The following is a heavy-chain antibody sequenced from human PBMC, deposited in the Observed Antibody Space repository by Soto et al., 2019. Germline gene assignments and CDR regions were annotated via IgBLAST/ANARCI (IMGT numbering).Heavy chain of an antibody. V-gene: IGHV4-59*01. Sequence: AETLSLTCTVSGCSISSYYWSWIRQPPGKGLEWIGYIYYSGRTNYNPSLKSRVTISVDTSKNQFSLKLSSVTAADTAVYYCASDTRRNSIVGATTVLDVWGQGTMVTVSS. D-gene: IGHD1-26*01. CDR2: IYYSGRT. CDR1: GCSISSYY. J-gene: IGHJ6*02. CDR3: ASDTRRNSIVGATTVLDV.